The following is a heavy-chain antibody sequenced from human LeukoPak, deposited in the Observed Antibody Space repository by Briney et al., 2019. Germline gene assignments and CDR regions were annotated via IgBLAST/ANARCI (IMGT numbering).Heavy chain of an antibody. Sequence: GEALKISCKGSGYSFPNYWIGWGRQMPGKGLEWMGIIYPGDSDTRYSPSFQGQVTISADKSISTAYLHWTSLQASDTAMYYCALRVGRNGYRGWGQGTMVTVSS. CDR2: IYPGDSDT. D-gene: IGHD5-24*01. V-gene: IGHV5-51*01. CDR1: GYSFPNYW. CDR3: ALRVGRNGYRG. J-gene: IGHJ3*01.